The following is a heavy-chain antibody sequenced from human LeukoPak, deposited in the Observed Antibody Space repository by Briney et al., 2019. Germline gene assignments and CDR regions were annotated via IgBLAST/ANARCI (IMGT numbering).Heavy chain of an antibody. CDR3: AKSTSWIQTSDAFDI. V-gene: IGHV3-23*01. CDR1: GFTFSSYA. Sequence: PGGSLRLSCAASGFTFSSYAMSWVRQAPGKGLEWVSAISGSGTSTYYADSVKGRFTISRDNSKNTLYLQMNSLRAEDTAVYYCAKSTSWIQTSDAFDIWGQGTMVTVSS. CDR2: ISGSGTST. J-gene: IGHJ3*02. D-gene: IGHD5-18*01.